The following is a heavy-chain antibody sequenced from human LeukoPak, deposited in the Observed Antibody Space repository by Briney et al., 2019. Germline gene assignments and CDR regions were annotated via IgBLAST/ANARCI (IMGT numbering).Heavy chain of an antibody. D-gene: IGHD1-1*01. CDR1: GDSISSYY. J-gene: IGHJ6*03. CDR2: IYYSGST. Sequence: TSETLSLTCTVSGDSISSYYWSWIRQPPRKRLEWIGHIYYSGSTNYNPSLKSRVTISIDTSKNQFSLKLSSVTAADTAVYYCARGYFPYMDVWGKGTTVTVSS. V-gene: IGHV4-59*01. CDR3: ARGYFPYMDV.